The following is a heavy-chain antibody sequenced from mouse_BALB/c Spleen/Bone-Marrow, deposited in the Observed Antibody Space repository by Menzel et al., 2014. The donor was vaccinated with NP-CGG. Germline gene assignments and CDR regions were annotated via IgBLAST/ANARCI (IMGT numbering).Heavy chain of an antibody. Sequence: QLQQPGPELVKPGASVKISCKASGYIFTSYYIHWVKQRPGQGLEWIGYIYPRDGSTNYNEKFKGKATLTADTSSSTAYMQLSSLTSEDSAVYFCADYLYAMDYWGQGTSVTVSS. CDR3: ADYLYAMDY. CDR2: IYPRDGST. J-gene: IGHJ4*01. D-gene: IGHD2-4*01. CDR1: GYIFTSYY. V-gene: IGHV1S12*01.